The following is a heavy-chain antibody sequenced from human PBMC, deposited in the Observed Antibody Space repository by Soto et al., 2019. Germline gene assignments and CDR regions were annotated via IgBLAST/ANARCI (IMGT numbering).Heavy chain of an antibody. V-gene: IGHV4-34*01. J-gene: IGHJ2*01. D-gene: IGHD3-16*01. CDR3: ARGVMEGAFKGGRRSYYWFLDL. CDR1: GESVSDSY. CDR2: INPSKGA. Sequence: QAHLQQWGAGLVRPSETLSLTCAVYGESVSDSYWTWIRRSPWRGLEWLGEINPSKGATYNPSLKSRVSISLDTSQRQLSLKLFSSTDADTAVYYCARGVMEGAFKGGRRSYYWFLDLWVRGTLVAVSS.